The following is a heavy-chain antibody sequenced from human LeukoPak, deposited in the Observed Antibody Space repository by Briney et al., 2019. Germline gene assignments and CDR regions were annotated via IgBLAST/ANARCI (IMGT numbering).Heavy chain of an antibody. CDR3: ARDRVRGNANPYFDY. Sequence: SETLSLTCTVSGGSVSSGTYYWSWIRQPPGKGLEWIGYIYYSGSTNYNPSLKSRVTISIDTSKNQFSLKLSSATAADTAVYYCARDRVRGNANPYFDYWGQGTLVTVSS. V-gene: IGHV4-61*01. CDR1: GGSVSSGTYY. D-gene: IGHD1-1*01. J-gene: IGHJ4*02. CDR2: IYYSGST.